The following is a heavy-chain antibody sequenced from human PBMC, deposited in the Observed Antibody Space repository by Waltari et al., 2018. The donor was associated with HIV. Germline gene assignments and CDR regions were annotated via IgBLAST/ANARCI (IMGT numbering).Heavy chain of an antibody. CDR2: IKEDGSEK. Sequence: EVQLVESGGGFVQTGGSLRLSCEATGSTLSSDWMTWVRQAPGKGLEWVANIKEDGSEKWYVDSVKGRFTISRDNAKNSVYLQMNSLRAEDTAVYYCARSRSDAFDLWGQGTMVTVSS. V-gene: IGHV3-7*01. CDR1: GSTLSSDW. J-gene: IGHJ3*01. CDR3: ARSRSDAFDL.